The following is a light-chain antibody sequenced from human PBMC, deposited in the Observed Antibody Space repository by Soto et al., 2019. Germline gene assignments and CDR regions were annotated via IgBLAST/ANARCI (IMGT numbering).Light chain of an antibody. CDR1: SSDVGSYKD. CDR3: CAYADTFYV. Sequence: QSALTQPRSVSGSPGQSVTISCTGTSSDVGSYKDVSWYQHNPGKVPKLMIYDVSERPSGVPDRFSGSKSGNTASLTISGLQAEDEANYYCCAYADTFYVFGTGTKV. J-gene: IGLJ1*01. V-gene: IGLV2-11*01. CDR2: DVS.